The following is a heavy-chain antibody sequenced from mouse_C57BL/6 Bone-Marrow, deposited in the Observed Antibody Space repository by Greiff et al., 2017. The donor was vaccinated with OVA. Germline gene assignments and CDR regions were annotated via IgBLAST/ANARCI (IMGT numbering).Heavy chain of an antibody. D-gene: IGHD2-1*01. V-gene: IGHV5-9-1*02. CDR1: GFTFSSYA. Sequence: EVQLVESGEGLVKPGGSLKLSCAASGFTFSSYAMSWVRQTPEKGLEWVAYISSGGDYIYYADTVKGRFTISRENARNTLYMQMSSLKSEDTAMYYCTRLLDAMDYWGQGTSVTVTS. CDR3: TRLLDAMDY. J-gene: IGHJ4*01. CDR2: ISSGGDYI.